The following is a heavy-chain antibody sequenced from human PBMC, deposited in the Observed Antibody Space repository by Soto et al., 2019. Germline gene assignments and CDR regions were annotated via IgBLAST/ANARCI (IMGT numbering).Heavy chain of an antibody. V-gene: IGHV4-39*01. CDR1: GCSISSSSYY. Sequence: QLQLQESGPGLVKPSETLSLTCTVSGCSISSSSYYWGWIRQPPGKRLEWLGSIYYSGSTYYNPSVRCRVNMSVDTSNNQFSLKLRSWAAADTAVYYCAIQSVGWLQFGNWPPFDYWSQGTLITVSS. CDR3: AIQSVGWLQFGNWPPFDY. J-gene: IGHJ4*02. CDR2: IYYSGST. D-gene: IGHD5-12*01.